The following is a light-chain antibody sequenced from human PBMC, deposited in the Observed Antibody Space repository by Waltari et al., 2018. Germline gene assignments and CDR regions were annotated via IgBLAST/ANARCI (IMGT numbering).Light chain of an antibody. Sequence: DIVMTQSPDSLAVSLGARATNNCKSSQSILYSSNNKNYLAWYQQRPGQPPNLLIYWASTRESGVPDRFSGSGSGTDFTLTISSLQAEDVAVYYCQQYYNTPQTFGQGTKVEIK. CDR2: WAS. CDR1: QSILYSSNNKNY. V-gene: IGKV4-1*01. J-gene: IGKJ1*01. CDR3: QQYYNTPQT.